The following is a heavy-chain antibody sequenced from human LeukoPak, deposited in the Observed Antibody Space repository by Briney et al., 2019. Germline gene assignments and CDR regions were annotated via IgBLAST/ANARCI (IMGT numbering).Heavy chain of an antibody. CDR3: ARDRYSYGARFYYYYGMDV. D-gene: IGHD5-18*01. V-gene: IGHV3-66*01. Sequence: GRSLRLSCAASGFTVSSNYMSWVRQAPGKGLEWVSVIYSGGSTYYADSVKGRFTISRDNSKNTLYLQMNSLRAEDTAVYYCARDRYSYGARFYYYYGMDVWGQGTTVTVSS. CDR1: GFTVSSNY. J-gene: IGHJ6*02. CDR2: IYSGGST.